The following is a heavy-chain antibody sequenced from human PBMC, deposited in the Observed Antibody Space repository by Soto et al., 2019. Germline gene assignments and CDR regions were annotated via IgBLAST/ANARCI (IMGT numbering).Heavy chain of an antibody. CDR3: ARGRRYSSGYYLYYFDY. CDR2: MNPNSGNT. J-gene: IGHJ4*02. CDR1: GYTFTSYD. V-gene: IGHV1-8*01. D-gene: IGHD3-22*01. Sequence: ASVKVSCKASGYTFTSYDINWVRQATGQGLEWMGWMNPNSGNTGYAQKFQGRVTMTRDTSTSTVYMELSSLRSEDTAVYYCARGRRYSSGYYLYYFDYWGQGTLVTVSS.